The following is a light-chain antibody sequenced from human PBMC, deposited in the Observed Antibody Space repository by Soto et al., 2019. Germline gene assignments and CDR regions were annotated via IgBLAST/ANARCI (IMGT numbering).Light chain of an antibody. J-gene: IGKJ3*01. Sequence: DVLLTQSTGSLAVSLGERGTTNCKSRRVLLSGSNNFLACYQQKPGQPPRLLIYWASTRESGVPDRFSGSGSGTDFTLTISSLQADDVAVYYCQHYSSSPFVFGPGTKVDIK. CDR2: WAS. CDR3: QHYSSSPFV. V-gene: IGKV4-1*01. CDR1: RVLLSGSNNF.